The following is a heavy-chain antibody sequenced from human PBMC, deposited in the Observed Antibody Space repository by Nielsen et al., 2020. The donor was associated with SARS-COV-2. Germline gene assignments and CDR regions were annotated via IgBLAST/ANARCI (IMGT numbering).Heavy chain of an antibody. CDR3: ARAMGIAVAGTVDY. D-gene: IGHD6-19*01. J-gene: IGHJ4*02. Sequence: GESLKISCAASGFTFDDYGMSWVRQAPGKGLEWVSGINWNGGSTGYADSVKGRFTISRDNAKNSLYLQMNSLRAEDTALYHCARAMGIAVAGTVDYWGQGTLVTVSS. CDR1: GFTFDDYG. V-gene: IGHV3-20*01. CDR2: INWNGGST.